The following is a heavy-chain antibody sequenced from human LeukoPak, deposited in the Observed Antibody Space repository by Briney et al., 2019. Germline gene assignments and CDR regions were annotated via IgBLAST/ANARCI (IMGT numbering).Heavy chain of an antibody. CDR2: IYYSGST. J-gene: IGHJ4*02. D-gene: IGHD3-22*01. CDR3: ARGSEWLLPNDY. Sequence: SETLSLTCSVSGGSISSSGYYWGWIRQPPGKGLEWIGSIYYSGSTYYNPSLKSRVTISVDTSKNQFSLRLGSVTAADTAVYYCARGSEWLLPNDYWGQGTLVTVSS. V-gene: IGHV4-39*07. CDR1: GGSISSSGYY.